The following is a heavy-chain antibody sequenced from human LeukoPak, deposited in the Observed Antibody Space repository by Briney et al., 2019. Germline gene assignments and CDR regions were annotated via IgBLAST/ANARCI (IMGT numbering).Heavy chain of an antibody. D-gene: IGHD3-10*01. CDR2: ISGSGGST. V-gene: IGHV3-23*01. CDR3: AKDQWWFGESDAFDI. J-gene: IGHJ3*02. CDR1: GFTFSSYD. Sequence: GGSLRLSCAASGFTFSSYDMSWVRQAPGKGLEWVSAISGSGGSTYYADSVKGRFTISRDNSKNTLYLQMDSLRAEDTAVYYCAKDQWWFGESDAFDIWGQGTMVTVSS.